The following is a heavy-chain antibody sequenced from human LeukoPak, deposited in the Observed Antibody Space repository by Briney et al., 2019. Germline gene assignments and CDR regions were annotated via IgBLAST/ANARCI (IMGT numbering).Heavy chain of an antibody. V-gene: IGHV5-51*01. J-gene: IGHJ4*02. CDR2: IYPGDSDT. Sequence: GESLKISCKGSGYSFTSYWIGWVRLMPGKGLEWMGIIYPGDSDTRYSPSFQGQVTISADKSISTAYLQWSSLKASDTAMYYCARQVSTRNYYDSSGYYLSLYADYWGQGTLVTVSS. CDR3: ARQVSTRNYYDSSGYYLSLYADY. CDR1: GYSFTSYW. D-gene: IGHD3-22*01.